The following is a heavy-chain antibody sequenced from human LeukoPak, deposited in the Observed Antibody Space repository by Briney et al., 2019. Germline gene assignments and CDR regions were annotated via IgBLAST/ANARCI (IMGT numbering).Heavy chain of an antibody. CDR3: GRVIAGAIDY. Sequence: GGSLRLSCAASGFTFSGHSMTWVRQAPGKGLEWVANINLDGSERFYVDFVKGRFTISRDNADNSMYLQMNSLRAEDTAAYYCGRVIAGAIDYWGQGTLVTVSS. D-gene: IGHD6-13*01. CDR1: GFTFSGHS. CDR2: INLDGSER. J-gene: IGHJ4*02. V-gene: IGHV3-7*01.